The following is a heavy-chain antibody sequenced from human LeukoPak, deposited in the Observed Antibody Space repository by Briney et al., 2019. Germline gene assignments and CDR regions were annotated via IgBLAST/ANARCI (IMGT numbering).Heavy chain of an antibody. Sequence: ASVKVSCKASGYTFTGYYIHWVRQAPGQGLEWMGMINPSGGSTNYAQKFQGRVTMTRDTSTNTVYMELSSLRSEDTAMFYCARALGIVGAMGYWGQGTLVTVSS. CDR2: INPSGGST. J-gene: IGHJ4*02. V-gene: IGHV1-46*01. D-gene: IGHD1-26*01. CDR3: ARALGIVGAMGY. CDR1: GYTFTGYY.